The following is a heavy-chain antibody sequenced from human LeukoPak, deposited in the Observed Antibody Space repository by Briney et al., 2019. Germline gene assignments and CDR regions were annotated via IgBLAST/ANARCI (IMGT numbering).Heavy chain of an antibody. Sequence: GGSLRLSCAASGFTFSSYAMHWVRQAPGKGLEWVAVISYDGSNKYYADSVKGRFTISRDNSKNTLYLQMNSLRAEDTAVNYCARAVVEVNYYYYMDVWGKGTTVTVSS. V-gene: IGHV3-30*01. CDR1: GFTFSSYA. CDR2: ISYDGSNK. D-gene: IGHD2-15*01. CDR3: ARAVVEVNYYYYMDV. J-gene: IGHJ6*03.